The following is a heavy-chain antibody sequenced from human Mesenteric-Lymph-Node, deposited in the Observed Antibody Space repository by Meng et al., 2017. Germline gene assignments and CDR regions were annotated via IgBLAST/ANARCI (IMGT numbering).Heavy chain of an antibody. CDR3: ARRGGLWFGELVPDAFDI. CDR2: INHSGST. J-gene: IGHJ3*02. V-gene: IGHV4-34*01. D-gene: IGHD3-10*01. Sequence: GPLRLSCTVYGGSFSGYYWSWIRQPPGKGLEWIGEINHSGSTNYNPSLKSRVTISVDTSKNQFSLKLSSVTAADTAVYYCARRGGLWFGELVPDAFDIWGQGTMVTVSS. CDR1: GGSFSGYY.